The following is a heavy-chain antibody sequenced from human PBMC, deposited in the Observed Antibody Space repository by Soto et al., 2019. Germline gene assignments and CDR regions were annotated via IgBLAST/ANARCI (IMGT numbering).Heavy chain of an antibody. CDR3: ARDAPPADY. V-gene: IGHV1-46*01. CDR1: GYTFTSYY. Sequence: ASVKVSCKASGYTFTSYYMHWVRQAPGQGLEWMGIINPSGDSTNYAQMLQGRVTMTTDTSTNTAYMELRSLRSDDTAVYYCARDAPPADYWGQGTLVTVSS. J-gene: IGHJ4*02. CDR2: INPSGDST.